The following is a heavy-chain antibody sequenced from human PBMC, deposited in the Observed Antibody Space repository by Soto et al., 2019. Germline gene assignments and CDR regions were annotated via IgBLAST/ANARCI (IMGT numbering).Heavy chain of an antibody. D-gene: IGHD2-15*01. V-gene: IGHV4-4*02. CDR2: IYHSGST. CDR1: SGSISTANW. J-gene: IGHJ4*02. Sequence: QVPLQESGPRLVRPSGTLSLTCTVSSGSISTANWWSWVRQPPGRGLEWIGEIYHSGSTNYNLSLKRRVTLSVNKSKNQFSLSLPSVTAADTAIYYCARRGGGVVLAATTPFDYWGQGTLVTVSS. CDR3: ARRGGGVVLAATTPFDY.